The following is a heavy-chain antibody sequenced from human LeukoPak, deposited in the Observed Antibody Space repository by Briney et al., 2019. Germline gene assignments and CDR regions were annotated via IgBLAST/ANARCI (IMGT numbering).Heavy chain of an antibody. CDR3: AKDDSLHYFDY. D-gene: IGHD2-21*01. CDR1: GFSFNNYA. Sequence: GGSLRLSCATSGFSFNNYAMSWVRQAPGKGLEWVSVIRGAGITKYYADSVTGRFIISRDSSKSTLYLQMNSLRAEDTAVYYCAKDDSLHYFDYWGQGTLVTVSS. CDR2: IRGAGITK. V-gene: IGHV3-23*01. J-gene: IGHJ4*02.